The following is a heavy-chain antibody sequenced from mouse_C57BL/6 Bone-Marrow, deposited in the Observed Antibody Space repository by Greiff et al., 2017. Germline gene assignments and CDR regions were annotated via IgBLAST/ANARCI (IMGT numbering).Heavy chain of an antibody. CDR3: ARRWFYFDY. Sequence: QVQLQQPGAELVKPGASVKLSCKASGYTFTSYWMHWVKQRPGQGLEWIGMIHPNSGSTNYNEKFKSKATLTVDKSSSTAYMQLSRLTSEDSAVYYCARRWFYFDYWGQGTTLTVSS. J-gene: IGHJ2*01. V-gene: IGHV1-64*01. CDR1: GYTFTSYW. CDR2: IHPNSGST. D-gene: IGHD2-3*01.